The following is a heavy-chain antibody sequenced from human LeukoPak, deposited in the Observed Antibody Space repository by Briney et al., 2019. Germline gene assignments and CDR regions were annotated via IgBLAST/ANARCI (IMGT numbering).Heavy chain of an antibody. V-gene: IGHV1-69*05. Sequence: SVKVSCKASGGTFSSYAISWVRQAPGQGLEWMGGIIPIFGTANYAQKFQGRVTIATDESTSTAYMELSSLRSEDTAVYCCARGGYSYDEYYFDYWGQGTLVTVSS. CDR1: GGTFSSYA. D-gene: IGHD5-18*01. CDR2: IIPIFGTA. CDR3: ARGGYSYDEYYFDY. J-gene: IGHJ4*02.